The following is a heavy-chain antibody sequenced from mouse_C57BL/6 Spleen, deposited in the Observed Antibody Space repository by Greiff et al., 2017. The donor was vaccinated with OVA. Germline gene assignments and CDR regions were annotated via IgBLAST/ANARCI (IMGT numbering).Heavy chain of an antibody. J-gene: IGHJ2*01. Sequence: EVTLLESGGGLVQPGESLKFSCESSDYAFTSYDMSWVRQTPGKGLELVAAINSDGGSTYYPDTLESRFTISRDNTKKTLYLQMSSLRSEDTALYYCARHGNSRSSSFGYWGQGTTLTVSS. D-gene: IGHD2-1*01. CDR2: INSDGGST. V-gene: IGHV5-2*01. CDR3: ARHGNSRSSSFGY. CDR1: DYAFTSYD.